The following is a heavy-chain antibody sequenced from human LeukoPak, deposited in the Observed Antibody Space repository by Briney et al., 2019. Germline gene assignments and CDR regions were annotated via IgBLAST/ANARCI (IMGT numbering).Heavy chain of an antibody. V-gene: IGHV3-11*04. CDR1: GFTFSDYY. CDR3: ARDGRGYHSSFDP. J-gene: IGHJ5*02. Sequence: GGSLRLSCAASGFTFSDYYMSWIRQTPGKGLEWLSYISTSVSTVYYADSVKGRFTISRDNVKNSLYLQMNSLRAEDTAVYYCARDGRGYHSSFDPWGQGTLVTVSS. CDR2: ISTSVSTV. D-gene: IGHD3-22*01.